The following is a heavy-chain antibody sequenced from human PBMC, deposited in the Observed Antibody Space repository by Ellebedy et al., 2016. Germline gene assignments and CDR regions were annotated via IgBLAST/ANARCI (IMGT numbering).Heavy chain of an antibody. J-gene: IGHJ6*02. CDR2: IHHSGNS. Sequence: SETLSLTCTASGASINSYYWSWIRQSPGQGLEWIGDIHHSGNSHIHPSLKSRVTLSLDTSKNQFSLDLSSVTAADTATYYCARDLGRYGMDVWGQGTTVTVSS. CDR1: GASINSYY. V-gene: IGHV4-59*01. CDR3: ARDLGRYGMDV.